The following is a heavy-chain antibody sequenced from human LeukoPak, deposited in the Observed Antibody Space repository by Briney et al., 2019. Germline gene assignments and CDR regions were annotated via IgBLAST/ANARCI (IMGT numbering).Heavy chain of an antibody. CDR2: ISHDGRTN. CDR1: GFIFDSYG. CDR3: AKDSVHHRHRVGGIGGAFDY. V-gene: IGHV3-30*18. D-gene: IGHD3-16*01. J-gene: IGHJ4*02. Sequence: SGGSLRLSCAASGFIFDSYGMHWVRQAPGKGLGWVAVISHDGRTNYYADSVKGRFSISRENSKNILYLQMSSLRVEDTAVFYCAKDSVHHRHRVGGIGGAFDYWGQGSLVTLSS.